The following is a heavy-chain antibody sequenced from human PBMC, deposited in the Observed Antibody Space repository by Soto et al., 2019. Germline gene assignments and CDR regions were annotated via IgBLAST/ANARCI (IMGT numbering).Heavy chain of an antibody. CDR3: ARDDSRFLEWLLSAWFDP. CDR1: GYTFTSYG. V-gene: IGHV1-18*01. Sequence: ASVKVSCKASGYTFTSYGISWVRQAPGQGLEWMGWISAYNGNTNYAQKLQGGVTMTTDTSTSTAYMELRSLRSDDTAVYYCARDDSRFLEWLLSAWFDPWGQGILVTVSS. D-gene: IGHD3-3*01. CDR2: ISAYNGNT. J-gene: IGHJ5*02.